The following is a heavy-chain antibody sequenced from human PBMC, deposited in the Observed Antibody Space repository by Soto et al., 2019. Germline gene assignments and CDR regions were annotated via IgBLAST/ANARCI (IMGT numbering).Heavy chain of an antibody. J-gene: IGHJ6*02. D-gene: IGHD2-15*01. Sequence: GGSLRLSCAASGFTFSSYAMHWVRQAPGKGLEWVAVISYDGSNKYYADSVKGRFTISRDNSKSTLYLQMNSLRAEDTAVYYCARWGIVVVVAATRNYYGMDVWGQGTTVTVSS. CDR1: GFTFSSYA. V-gene: IGHV3-30-3*01. CDR3: ARWGIVVVVAATRNYYGMDV. CDR2: ISYDGSNK.